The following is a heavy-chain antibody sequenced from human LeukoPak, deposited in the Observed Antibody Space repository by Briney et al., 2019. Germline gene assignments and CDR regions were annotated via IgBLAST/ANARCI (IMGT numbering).Heavy chain of an antibody. CDR3: ARGAGTTVYYIDV. Sequence: GGSLRLSCAASGFTFSTFPMHWVRQAPGKGLQWLAVVSQDGARTYSADSVKGRFTISRDNSKNTLFLQMNRLTTEDTAVYYCARGAGTTVYYIDVWGNGTTVTVSS. CDR1: GFTFSTFP. CDR2: VSQDGART. D-gene: IGHD1-7*01. V-gene: IGHV3-30*01. J-gene: IGHJ6*03.